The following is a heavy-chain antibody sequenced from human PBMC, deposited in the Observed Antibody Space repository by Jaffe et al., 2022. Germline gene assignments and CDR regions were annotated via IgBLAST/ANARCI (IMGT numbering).Heavy chain of an antibody. CDR1: GFTFSSYG. CDR2: IRYDGSNK. CDR3: AKDYGIAVAGTRSAFDI. Sequence: QVQLVESGGGVVQPGGSLRLSCAASGFTFSSYGMHWVRQAPGKGLEWVAFIRYDGSNKYYADSVKGRFTISRDNSKNTLYLQMNSLRAEDTAVYYCAKDYGIAVAGTRSAFDIWGQGTMVTVSS. J-gene: IGHJ3*02. V-gene: IGHV3-30*02. D-gene: IGHD6-19*01.